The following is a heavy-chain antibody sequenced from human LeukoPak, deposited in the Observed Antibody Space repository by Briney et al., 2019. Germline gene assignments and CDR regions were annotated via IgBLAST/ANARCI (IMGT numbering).Heavy chain of an antibody. D-gene: IGHD3-10*01. V-gene: IGHV3-23*01. CDR3: AKDLVTGSLDY. Sequence: PGGSLRLSCAASGFTFNRNAMSWVRQAAGKGLEWVSGISGSGGSTYYADSVRGRFTISRDNFKNTVYLHMNSLRAEDTAVYYCAKDLVTGSLDYWGQGTLVTVSS. CDR1: GFTFNRNA. CDR2: ISGSGGST. J-gene: IGHJ4*02.